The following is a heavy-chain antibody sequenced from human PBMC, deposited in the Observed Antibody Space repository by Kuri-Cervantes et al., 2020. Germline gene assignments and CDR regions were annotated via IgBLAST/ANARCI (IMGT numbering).Heavy chain of an antibody. CDR3: AKDKSARGYYYYGMDV. CDR1: GFTFSSYS. CDR2: ISSSSSYI. Sequence: GGSLTHLCAPSGFTFSSYSMNWVRQAPGKGLEWVSSISSSSSYIYYADSVKGRFTISRDNAKDSLYLQMNSLRAEDTALYYCAKDKSARGYYYYGMDVWGQGTTVTVSS. V-gene: IGHV3-21*04. D-gene: IGHD6-6*01. J-gene: IGHJ6*02.